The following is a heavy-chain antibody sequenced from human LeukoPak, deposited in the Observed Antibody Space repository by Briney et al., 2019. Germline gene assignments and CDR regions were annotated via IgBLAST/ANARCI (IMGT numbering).Heavy chain of an antibody. V-gene: IGHV5-51*01. CDR2: IYPGDSDT. J-gene: IGHJ4*02. CDR1: VYSFTSYW. D-gene: IGHD2-2*02. Sequence: GESLKISCKGSVYSFTSYWIGWVRQMPGKGLEWMGIIYPGDSDTRYSPSFQGQVTISADKSISTAYLQWSSLKASDTAMYYCARLDAQYQLLYGLDYWGQGTLVTVSS. CDR3: ARLDAQYQLLYGLDY.